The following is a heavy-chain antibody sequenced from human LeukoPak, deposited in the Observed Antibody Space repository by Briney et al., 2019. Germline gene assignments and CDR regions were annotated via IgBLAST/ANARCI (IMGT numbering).Heavy chain of an antibody. J-gene: IGHJ4*02. V-gene: IGHV3-23*01. CDR3: ARGTFGPDN. CDR2: LSSSGDTT. Sequence: PGGSLRLSCAASGFTFSSYAMTWVRQAPGKGLEWVSSLSSSGDTTYYADSVKGRFTISRDNSKNTLFLQMNSLRAEDTAVYYCARGTFGPDNWGQGTLVTVAS. D-gene: IGHD2/OR15-2a*01. CDR1: GFTFSSYA.